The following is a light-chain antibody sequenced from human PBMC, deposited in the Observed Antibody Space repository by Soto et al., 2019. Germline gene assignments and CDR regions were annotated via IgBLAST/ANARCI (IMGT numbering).Light chain of an antibody. V-gene: IGLV1-51*01. CDR3: GTWDSSLSAVV. CDR2: DNN. Sequence: QSVLTQPPSVSAAPGQTVSISCSGSSSNILNNYVSWYQRFPGTAPRLLIYDNNKRPSGIPDRFSGSKSGTSATLGITGLQTGDEADYYCGTWDSSLSAVVFGGGTKLTVL. J-gene: IGLJ2*01. CDR1: SSNILNNY.